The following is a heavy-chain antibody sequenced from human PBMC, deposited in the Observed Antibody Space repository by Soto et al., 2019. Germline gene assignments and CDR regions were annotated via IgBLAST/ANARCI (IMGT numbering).Heavy chain of an antibody. Sequence: QVQLVESGGGLVKPGGSLRLSCAASGFTLSGYYMRWIRQAPGKGLEWVSYISSSGSTIYYADSVKGRFTISRDNAKNSLYLQMNSLRAEDTAVYYCASVDTAMAYYFDYWGQGTLVTVSS. D-gene: IGHD5-18*01. CDR1: GFTLSGYY. V-gene: IGHV3-11*01. CDR3: ASVDTAMAYYFDY. CDR2: ISSSGSTI. J-gene: IGHJ4*02.